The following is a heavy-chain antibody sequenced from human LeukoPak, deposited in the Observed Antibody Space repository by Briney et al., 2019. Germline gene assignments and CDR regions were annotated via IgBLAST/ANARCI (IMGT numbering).Heavy chain of an antibody. Sequence: GASVKVSCKASGFSFTTSAMQWVRQARGQRLEWIGWIVVGSGHTRYAQKFQERITITRDMSTSTAYMQLSSLRSEDTAVYYCAADHQFSGWESAYGMDVWGQGTTVNVSS. V-gene: IGHV1-58*02. CDR2: IVVGSGHT. J-gene: IGHJ6*02. CDR3: AADHQFSGWESAYGMDV. CDR1: GFSFTTSA. D-gene: IGHD6-19*01.